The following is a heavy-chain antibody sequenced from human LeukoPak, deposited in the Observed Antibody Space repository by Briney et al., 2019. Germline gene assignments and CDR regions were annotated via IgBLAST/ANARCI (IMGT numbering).Heavy chain of an antibody. CDR3: ARRGGDSTSHQGDFGY. J-gene: IGHJ4*02. Sequence: GGSLRLSCAASGFTFNIYTMNWVRQAPGKGLEWVSSISSRSSDIHYADSVKGRFTISRDNAKNSLYLQMNSLRAEDTAVYYCARRGGDSTSHQGDFGYWGQGTLVTVSA. CDR1: GFTFNIYT. V-gene: IGHV3-21*01. CDR2: ISSRSSDI. D-gene: IGHD2/OR15-2a*01.